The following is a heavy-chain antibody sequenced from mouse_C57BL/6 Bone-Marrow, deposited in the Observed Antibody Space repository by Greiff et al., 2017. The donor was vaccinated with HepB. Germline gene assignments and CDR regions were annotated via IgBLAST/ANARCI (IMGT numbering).Heavy chain of an antibody. CDR2: IYPRSGNT. D-gene: IGHD2-3*01. CDR1: GYTFTSYG. CDR3: ASGGWFPNY. Sequence: QVQLQQSGAELARPGASVKLSCKASGYTFTSYGISWVKQRTGQGRVWIGEIYPRSGNTYYNEKFKGKATLTADKSSSNAYMELRSLTYDDSAFYFSASGGWFPNYWGQGTTLTVSS. J-gene: IGHJ2*01. V-gene: IGHV1-81*01.